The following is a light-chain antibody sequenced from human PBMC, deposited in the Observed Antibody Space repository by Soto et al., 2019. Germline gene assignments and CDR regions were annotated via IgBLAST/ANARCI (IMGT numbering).Light chain of an antibody. J-gene: IGKJ4*01. Sequence: DIQMTQSPSSLSASVGDRVTITCQASQDISTYLNWYQYKPGKAPRLVIFRSSTLQSGVPSRFSGRGSGTDFTLTISSLLPEDFATYFCQQTFSPYVSFGGGTRVEI. V-gene: IGKV1-39*01. CDR3: QQTFSPYVS. CDR1: QDISTY. CDR2: RSS.